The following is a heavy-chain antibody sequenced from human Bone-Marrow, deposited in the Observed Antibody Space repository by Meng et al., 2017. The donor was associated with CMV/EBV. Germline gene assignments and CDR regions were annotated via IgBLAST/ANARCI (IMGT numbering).Heavy chain of an antibody. CDR2: IYYSGST. Sequence: SETLSLTCTVSGGSISSSSYYWGWIRQPPGKGLEWIGSIYYSGSTNYNPSLKSRVTISVDTSKNQFSLKLSSVTAADTAVYYCARGSNLRSDAFDIWGQRTMVTVSS. CDR1: GGSISSSSYY. J-gene: IGHJ3*02. V-gene: IGHV4-39*07. CDR3: ARGSNLRSDAFDI. D-gene: IGHD4-11*01.